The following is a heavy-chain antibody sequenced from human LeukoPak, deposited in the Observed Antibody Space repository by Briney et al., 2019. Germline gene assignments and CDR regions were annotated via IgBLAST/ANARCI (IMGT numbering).Heavy chain of an antibody. D-gene: IGHD6-19*01. Sequence: SETLSLTCTVSGGSISSYYWSWIRQPPGKGLEWIGYIFYRGNTIYNPSLRSRVTMSVDTSKNQFSLKLSSVTAADTAVYYCARDLPTVAAANWFDPWGQGTLVTVSS. V-gene: IGHV4-59*12. CDR2: IFYRGNT. CDR3: ARDLPTVAAANWFDP. J-gene: IGHJ5*02. CDR1: GGSISSYY.